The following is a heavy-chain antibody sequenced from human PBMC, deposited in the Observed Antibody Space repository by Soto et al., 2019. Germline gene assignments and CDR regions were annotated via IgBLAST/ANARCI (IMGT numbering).Heavy chain of an antibody. CDR3: ARQYDILTGYYLEVGY. CDR1: GYTFTSYG. J-gene: IGHJ4*02. D-gene: IGHD3-9*01. V-gene: IGHV1-18*01. CDR2: ISAYSSNT. Sequence: QVQLVQSGAEVKKPGASVKVSCKASGYTFTSYGISWVRQAPGQGLEWMGWISAYSSNTNYAQKLQGRVIMTTDTSTSTAYMELRSLKSADTAVYYCARQYDILTGYYLEVGYWGQGTLVTVSS.